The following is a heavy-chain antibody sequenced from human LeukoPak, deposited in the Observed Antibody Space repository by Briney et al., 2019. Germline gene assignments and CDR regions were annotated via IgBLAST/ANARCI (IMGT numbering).Heavy chain of an antibody. V-gene: IGHV1-18*01. CDR3: ARRAGNRYCSSTSCYDAGDY. CDR2: ISAYNGNT. Sequence: ASVKVSCKASGYTFTSYGISWVRQAPGQGLEWMGWISAYNGNTNYAQKLQGRVNMTTDTSTSTAYMELRSLRSDDTAVYYCARRAGNRYCSSTSCYDAGDYWGQGTLVTVSS. D-gene: IGHD2-2*01. J-gene: IGHJ4*02. CDR1: GYTFTSYG.